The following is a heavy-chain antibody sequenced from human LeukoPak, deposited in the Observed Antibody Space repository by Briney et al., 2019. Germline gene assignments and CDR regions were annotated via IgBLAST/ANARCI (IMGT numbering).Heavy chain of an antibody. CDR2: ISYDGSNK. Sequence: GGSLRLSCAASGFTFSSYAMHWVRQAPGKGLEWVAVISYDGSNKYYADSVKGRFTISRDNSKNTLYLQMNSLRAEDTAVYYCARDTTSHWGQGTLVTVSS. D-gene: IGHD1-26*01. J-gene: IGHJ4*02. V-gene: IGHV3-30*04. CDR3: ARDTTSH. CDR1: GFTFSSYA.